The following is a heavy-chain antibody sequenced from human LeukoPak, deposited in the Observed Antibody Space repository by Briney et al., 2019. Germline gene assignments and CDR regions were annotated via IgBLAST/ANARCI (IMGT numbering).Heavy chain of an antibody. CDR1: GGSISSGGYY. CDR2: IYNSGST. V-gene: IGHV4-31*03. Sequence: SETLSLTCTVSGGSISSGGYYWSWIRQHPGKGLEWIGYIYNSGSTYYNPSLKSRATISVDTSKNQFSLKLSSVTAADTAVYYCARTGGGYFDYWGQGTLVTVSS. J-gene: IGHJ4*02. CDR3: ARTGGGYFDY. D-gene: IGHD1-26*01.